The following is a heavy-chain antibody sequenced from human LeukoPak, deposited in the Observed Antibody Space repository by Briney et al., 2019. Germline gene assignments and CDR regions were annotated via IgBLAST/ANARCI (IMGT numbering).Heavy chain of an antibody. J-gene: IGHJ5*02. CDR3: ARLVPAAAKYNWFDP. V-gene: IGHV4-31*03. Sequence: SSETLSLTCTVSGGSISSGGYYWSWIRQHPGKGLEWIGYIYYSGSTYYNPSLKSRVTISVDTSKNQFSLKLSSVTAADTAVYYCARLVPAAAKYNWFDPWGQGTLVTVSS. CDR2: IYYSGST. D-gene: IGHD2-2*01. CDR1: GGSISSGGYY.